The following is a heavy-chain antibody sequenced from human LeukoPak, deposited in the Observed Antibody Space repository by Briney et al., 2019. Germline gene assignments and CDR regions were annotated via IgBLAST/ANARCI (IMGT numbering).Heavy chain of an antibody. CDR3: ARERPSGYSYGCAY. CDR1: GFTFSSYE. CDR2: ISRGGSTL. V-gene: IGHV3-48*03. Sequence: GGSLRLSCAASGFTFSSYEMNWVRQAPGKGLEWISDISRGGSTLYDADSVKGRFTISTDDAANSMYLQMNSLRVEDTALYYCARERPSGYSYGCAYWGQGTLVTVSS. D-gene: IGHD5-18*01. J-gene: IGHJ4*02.